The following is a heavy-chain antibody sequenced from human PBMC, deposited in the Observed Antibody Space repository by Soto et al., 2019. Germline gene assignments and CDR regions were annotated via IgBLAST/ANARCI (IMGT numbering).Heavy chain of an antibody. CDR3: AKGQLGVTYSSSWYQKFFQEAATPRTTYYYYGMDV. CDR2: ISYDGSNK. CDR1: GFTFSSYG. J-gene: IGHJ6*02. Sequence: PGGSLRLSCAASGFTFSSYGMHWVRQAPGKGLEWVAVISYDGSNKYYADSVKGRFTISRDNSKNTLYLQMNSLRAEDTAVYYCAKGQLGVTYSSSWYQKFFQEAATPRTTYYYYGMDVWGQGTTVTVSS. D-gene: IGHD6-13*01. V-gene: IGHV3-30*18.